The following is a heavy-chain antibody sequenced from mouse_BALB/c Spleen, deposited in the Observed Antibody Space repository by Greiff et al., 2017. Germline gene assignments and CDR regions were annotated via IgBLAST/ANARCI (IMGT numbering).Heavy chain of an antibody. J-gene: IGHJ4*01. CDR1: GYTFTSYV. CDR3: ATYYRYEAMDY. D-gene: IGHD2-14*01. CDR2: INPYNDGT. Sequence: EVQLQQSGPELVKPGASVKMSCKASGYTFTSYVMHWVKQKPGQGLEWIGYINPYNDGTKYNEKFKGKATLTSDKSSSTAYMELSSLTSEDSAVYYCATYYRYEAMDYWGQGTSVTVSS. V-gene: IGHV1-14*01.